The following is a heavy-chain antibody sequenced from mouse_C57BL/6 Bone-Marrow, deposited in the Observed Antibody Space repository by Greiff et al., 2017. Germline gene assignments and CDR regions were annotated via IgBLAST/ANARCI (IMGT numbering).Heavy chain of an antibody. Sequence: EVQRVESGPELVKPGASVKIPCKASGYTFTDYNMDWVKQSHGKSLEWIGYINPNNGGTSYNQKFKGKATLTVNKSSSTAYMELRSLTSEDSAVYYCANDLLWLRRYYYAMDYWGQGTSVTVSS. CDR2: INPNNGGT. J-gene: IGHJ4*01. V-gene: IGHV1-22*01. CDR3: ANDLLWLRRYYYAMDY. CDR1: GYTFTDYN. D-gene: IGHD2-2*01.